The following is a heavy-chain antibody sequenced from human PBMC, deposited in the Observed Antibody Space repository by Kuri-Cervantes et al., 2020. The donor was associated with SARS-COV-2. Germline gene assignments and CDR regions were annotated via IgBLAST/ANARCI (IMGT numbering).Heavy chain of an antibody. CDR2: IYYSGST. V-gene: IGHV4-59*01. J-gene: IGHJ6*02. CDR3: AGIQGPSSYYGMGV. D-gene: IGHD5-18*01. CDR1: GGSISSYY. Sequence: SETLSLTCTVSGGSISSYYWSWIRQPPGKGLEWIGYIYYSGSTNYNPSLKSRVTISVDTSKNQFSLKLSSVTAADTAVYYCAGIQGPSSYYGMGVWGQGTTVTVSS.